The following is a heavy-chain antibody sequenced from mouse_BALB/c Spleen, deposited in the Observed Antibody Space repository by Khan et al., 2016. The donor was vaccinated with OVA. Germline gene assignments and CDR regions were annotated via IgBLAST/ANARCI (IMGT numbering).Heavy chain of an antibody. CDR2: ISSGGST. V-gene: IGHV5-6-5*01. CDR3: AREAYRYDEYYFDY. CDR1: GFTFSSYV. J-gene: IGHJ2*01. D-gene: IGHD2-14*01. Sequence: DVQLVESGGSSVKPGGSLKLSCAVSGFTFSSYVMSWVRQTPEKRLEWVASISSGGSTYYPDRVKGRFTISRDHARNIVNLHMSSLRSEDMAICYCAREAYRYDEYYFDYGGQGTTLTVSS.